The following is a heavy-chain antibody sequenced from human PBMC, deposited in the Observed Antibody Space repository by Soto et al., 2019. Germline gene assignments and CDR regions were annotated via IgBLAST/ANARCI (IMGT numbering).Heavy chain of an antibody. CDR3: ASVYYYDSSGYYSPYHFDY. CDR2: IYPGDSDT. D-gene: IGHD3-22*01. J-gene: IGHJ4*02. V-gene: IGHV5-51*01. Sequence: PGESLKISCKGSGYSFTSYWIGWVRQMPGKGLEWMGIIYPGDSDTRYSPSFQGQVTISADKSISTAYLQWSSLKASDTAMYYCASVYYYDSSGYYSPYHFDYWGQGTLVTVSS. CDR1: GYSFTSYW.